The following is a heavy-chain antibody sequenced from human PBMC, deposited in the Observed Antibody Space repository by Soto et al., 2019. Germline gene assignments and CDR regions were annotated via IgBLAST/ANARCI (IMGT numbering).Heavy chain of an antibody. V-gene: IGHV1-46*01. Sequence: ASVKVSCKASGYTFTSYYMHWVRQAPGQGLEWMGIINPSGGSTSYAQKFQGRVTMTRDTSTSTVYMELSSLRSEDTAVYYCARENIVVVPAAYYYYGMDVWGQGTTVTVSS. CDR2: INPSGGST. CDR3: ARENIVVVPAAYYYYGMDV. CDR1: GYTFTSYY. D-gene: IGHD2-2*01. J-gene: IGHJ6*02.